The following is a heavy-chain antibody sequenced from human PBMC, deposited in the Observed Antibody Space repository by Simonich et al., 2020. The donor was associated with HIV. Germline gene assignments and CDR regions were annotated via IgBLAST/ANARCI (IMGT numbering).Heavy chain of an antibody. D-gene: IGHD4-4*01. CDR2: ISNDGKNK. CDR3: ARDGYSNYYYYFYMDV. CDR1: GFSFSRYE. J-gene: IGHJ6*03. Sequence: VQLVESGGGLEQPGGSLRLSCAASGFSFSRYEVNWVRQAQGKGIESVEVISNDGKNKYDADSVKGRFTISRYNSKNTLYLQMNSLRAEDTAVYYCARDGYSNYYYYFYMDVWGKGTTVTVSS. V-gene: IGHV3-30*07.